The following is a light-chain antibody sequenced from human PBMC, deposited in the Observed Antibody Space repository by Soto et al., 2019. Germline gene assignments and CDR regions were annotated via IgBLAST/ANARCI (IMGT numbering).Light chain of an antibody. J-gene: IGKJ2*01. CDR3: QKYNSGXPYT. CDR2: GSS. CDR1: QSVSSN. V-gene: IGKV3-15*01. Sequence: EVVMTQSPATVSVSPGEIATLSCRAIQSVSSNLDWYQQKEGQAPRLLIYGSSTRATGTPARFSGSGSWTEFTITISSMQSEDFAVYYCQKYNSGXPYTCGQWTKV.